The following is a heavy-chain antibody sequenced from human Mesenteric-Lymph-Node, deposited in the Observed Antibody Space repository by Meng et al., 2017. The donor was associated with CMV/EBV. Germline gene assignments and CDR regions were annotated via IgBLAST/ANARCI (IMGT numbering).Heavy chain of an antibody. V-gene: IGHV1-46*01. CDR2: INPSGGST. J-gene: IGHJ6*02. CDR3: AGTTYYDSYGMDV. D-gene: IGHD3-3*01. CDR1: GYTFTSYY. Sequence: KASGYTFTSYYMHWVRQAPGQGLEWMGIINPSGGSTSYAQKFQGRVTMTRDTSTSTVYMELSSLRSEDTAVYYCAGTTYYDSYGMDVWGQGTTVTVSS.